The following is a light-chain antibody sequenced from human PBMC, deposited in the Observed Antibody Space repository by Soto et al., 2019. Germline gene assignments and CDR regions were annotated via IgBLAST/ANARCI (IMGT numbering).Light chain of an antibody. V-gene: IGLV2-23*02. CDR2: EVN. J-gene: IGLJ3*02. CDR1: SSDPATYNL. Sequence: QSALTQPASVSGSPGQSITISCTGTSSDPATYNLVSWYQQRPGKAPQLIIVEVNRRPSGVSDRFSGSKSGNTASLTSSGLQAEDEADFFCCSYAGSGTWVFGGGTKLTVL. CDR3: CSYAGSGTWV.